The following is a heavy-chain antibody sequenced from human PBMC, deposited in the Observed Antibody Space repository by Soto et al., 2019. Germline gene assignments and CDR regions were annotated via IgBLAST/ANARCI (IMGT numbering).Heavy chain of an antibody. D-gene: IGHD3-3*01. CDR2: IDPSDSYT. CDR1: GYSFTSYW. Sequence: GESLKISCKGSGYSFTSYWISWVRQMPGKGLEWMGRIDPSDSYTNYSPSFQGHVTISADKSISTAYLQWSSLKASDTAMYYCARQNTIFEWFDPWGQGTLVTVSS. CDR3: ARQNTIFEWFDP. V-gene: IGHV5-10-1*01. J-gene: IGHJ5*02.